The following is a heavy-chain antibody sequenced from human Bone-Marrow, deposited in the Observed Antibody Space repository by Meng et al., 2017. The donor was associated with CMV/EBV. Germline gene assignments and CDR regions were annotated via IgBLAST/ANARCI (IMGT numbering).Heavy chain of an antibody. CDR1: GFTFYSFP. D-gene: IGHD3-22*01. CDR2: ISYDGRDK. J-gene: IGHJ4*02. Sequence: LSLTCAASGFTFYSFPMHWVRQAPGKGLEWVAVISYDGRDKYYADSVRGRFTISRDNAKNTLYLQMNSLRAEDTAVYYCELRYDSGGYYQWGQGTLVTVSS. CDR3: ELRYDSGGYYQ. V-gene: IGHV3-30*04.